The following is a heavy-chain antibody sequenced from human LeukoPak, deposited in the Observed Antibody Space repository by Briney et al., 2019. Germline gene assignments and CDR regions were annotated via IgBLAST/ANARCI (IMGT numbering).Heavy chain of an antibody. CDR3: ARGGGYGQDFDY. V-gene: IGHV3-53*01. CDR2: LYSGGSI. D-gene: IGHD5-12*01. J-gene: IGHJ4*02. CDR1: GISVSSNY. Sequence: PGGSLRLSCAASGISVSSNYMSWVRQAPGKGLEWVSVLYSGGSIYYADSVKGRFTISRDNSKNTLYLQMNSLRAEDTAVYCCARGGGYGQDFDYWGQGTLVTVSS.